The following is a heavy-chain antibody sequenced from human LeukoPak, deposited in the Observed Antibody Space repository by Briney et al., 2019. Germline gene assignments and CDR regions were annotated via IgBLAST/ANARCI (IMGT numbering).Heavy chain of an antibody. V-gene: IGHV3-33*01. CDR1: GFTFSSYG. Sequence: GRSLRLSCAASGFTFSSYGMHWVRQAPGKGLEWVAVIWYGGSNKYYADSVKGRFTISRDNSKNTLYLQMNSLRAEDTAVYYCARERRTLGFDYWGQGTLVTVSS. D-gene: IGHD1-14*01. CDR2: IWYGGSNK. CDR3: ARERRTLGFDY. J-gene: IGHJ4*02.